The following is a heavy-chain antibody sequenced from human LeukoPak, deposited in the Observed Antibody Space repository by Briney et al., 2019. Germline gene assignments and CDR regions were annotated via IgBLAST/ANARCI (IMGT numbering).Heavy chain of an antibody. CDR2: ISFEGSNT. D-gene: IGHD6-13*01. CDR3: ARDGIMRRSSSWYPKNFDY. CDR1: GFTFSAYG. V-gene: IGHV3-30*03. Sequence: PGRSLRLSCAASGFTFSAYGMHWVRQAPGKGLEWVAVISFEGSNTAYGDSVKGRFTISRDNSKRTLYLQMNSLRPEDTAVYYCARDGIMRRSSSWYPKNFDYWGQGTLVTVSS. J-gene: IGHJ4*02.